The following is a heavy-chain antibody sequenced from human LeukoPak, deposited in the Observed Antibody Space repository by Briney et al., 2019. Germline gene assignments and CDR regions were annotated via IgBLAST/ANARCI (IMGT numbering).Heavy chain of an antibody. V-gene: IGHV3-30*15. J-gene: IGHJ4*02. D-gene: IGHD1-26*01. Sequence: PGRSLRLSCAASGFTFSSYAMHWVRQAPGKGLEWVAVISHDGSYKYCADSVKGRFTISRDKSKNTLYLQMSSLRAEDTAVYYCARDGSYSGSYNDYWGQGTLVTVSS. CDR3: ARDGSYSGSYNDY. CDR2: ISHDGSYK. CDR1: GFTFSSYA.